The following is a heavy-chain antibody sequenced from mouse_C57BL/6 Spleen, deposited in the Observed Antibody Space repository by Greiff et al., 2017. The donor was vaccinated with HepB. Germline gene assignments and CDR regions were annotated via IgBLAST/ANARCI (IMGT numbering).Heavy chain of an antibody. CDR3: ARVTTVVGYAMDY. CDR2: INPNNGGT. CDR1: GYTFTDYN. J-gene: IGHJ4*01. Sequence: EVQLQQSGPELVKPGASVKIPCKASGYTFTDYNMDWVKQSHGKSLEWIGDINPNNGGTIYNQKFKGKATLTVDKSSSTAYMELRSLTSEDTAVYYCARVTTVVGYAMDYWGQGTSVTVSS. V-gene: IGHV1-18*01. D-gene: IGHD1-1*01.